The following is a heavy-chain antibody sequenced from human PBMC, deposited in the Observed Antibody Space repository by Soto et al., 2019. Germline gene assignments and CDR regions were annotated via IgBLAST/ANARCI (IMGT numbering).Heavy chain of an antibody. CDR3: ADLGYCGSGSCYSSI. D-gene: IGHD2-15*01. CDR1: GFTFSSYW. J-gene: IGHJ4*02. CDR2: ISSDGSDT. Sequence: PGGSLRLSCAASGFTFSSYWMHWVRQAPGKGLVWVARISSDGSDTTYADSVRGRFTISRDNPKNTLFLQMNSLRAEDTAVYYCADLGYCGSGSCYSSIWRQRTLVTVSS. V-gene: IGHV3-74*01.